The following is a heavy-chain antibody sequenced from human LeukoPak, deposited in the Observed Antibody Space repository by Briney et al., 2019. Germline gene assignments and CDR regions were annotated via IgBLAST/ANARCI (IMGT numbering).Heavy chain of an antibody. Sequence: PGGSLRLSCAASGFTFRSYEMNWVRQAPGKGLEWVLYISSSGSTIYYADSVKGRFTISRDNAKNSLYLQMNSLRAEDTAVYYCARADGYNHTGSFDYWGQGTLVTVSS. J-gene: IGHJ4*02. CDR2: ISSSGSTI. CDR1: GFTFRSYE. V-gene: IGHV3-48*03. D-gene: IGHD5-24*01. CDR3: ARADGYNHTGSFDY.